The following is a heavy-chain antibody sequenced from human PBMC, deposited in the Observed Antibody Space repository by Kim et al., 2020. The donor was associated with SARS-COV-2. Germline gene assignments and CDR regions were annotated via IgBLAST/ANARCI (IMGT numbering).Heavy chain of an antibody. Sequence: GGSLRLSCAASGFTFSGSAMHWVHQASGKGLEWVGRIRSKANSYATAYAASVKGRFTISRDDSKNTAYLQMNSLKTEDTAVYYCTTGSGYNKGNWFDPSGQGTLVTVSS. CDR2: IRSKANSYAT. CDR3: TTGSGYNKGNWFDP. D-gene: IGHD3-22*01. CDR1: GFTFSGSA. V-gene: IGHV3-73*01. J-gene: IGHJ5*02.